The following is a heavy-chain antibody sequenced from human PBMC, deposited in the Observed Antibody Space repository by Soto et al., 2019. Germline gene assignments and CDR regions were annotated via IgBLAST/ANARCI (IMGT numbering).Heavy chain of an antibody. CDR1: GFTFSSYG. Sequence: PGGSLRLSCAASGFTFSSYGMHWVRQAPGKGLEWVAVIWCDGSNKYYADSVKGRFTISRDNSKNTLYLQMNSLRAEDTAVYYCARDRSGYRAPSRLYYYGMDVWGQGTTVTVSS. CDR3: ARDRSGYRAPSRLYYYGMDV. D-gene: IGHD5-12*01. J-gene: IGHJ6*02. CDR2: IWCDGSNK. V-gene: IGHV3-33*01.